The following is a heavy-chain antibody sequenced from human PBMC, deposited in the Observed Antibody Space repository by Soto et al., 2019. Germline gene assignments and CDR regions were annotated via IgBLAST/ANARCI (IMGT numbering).Heavy chain of an antibody. D-gene: IGHD4-4*01. CDR3: ARELQGLYYFDY. Sequence: GASVKVSCKASEYTFSSYTLHWVRQAPGQRLEWMGWINAGNGDSKYSQKFQGRVSISRDTSASTASMELSSLTPEDTAVYYCARELQGLYYFDYWGQGTLVTV. CDR1: EYTFSSYT. J-gene: IGHJ4*02. CDR2: INAGNGDS. V-gene: IGHV1-3*01.